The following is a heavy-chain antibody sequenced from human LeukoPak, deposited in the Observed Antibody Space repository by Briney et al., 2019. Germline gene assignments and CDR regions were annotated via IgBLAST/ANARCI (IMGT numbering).Heavy chain of an antibody. V-gene: IGHV1-2*02. D-gene: IGHD3-16*02. CDR2: INPNSGGT. Sequence: GASVKVSCKASGYTFTGYYMHWVQQAPGQGLEWMGWINPNSGGTSFAQKFQGRVTMTRDTSISTAYMELSRLRSDDTAVYYCARVRLGELSLIFAYWGQGTLVIVSS. CDR1: GYTFTGYY. CDR3: ARVRLGELSLIFAY. J-gene: IGHJ4*02.